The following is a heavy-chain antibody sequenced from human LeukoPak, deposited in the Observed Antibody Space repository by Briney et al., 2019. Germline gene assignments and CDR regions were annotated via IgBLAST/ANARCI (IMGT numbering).Heavy chain of an antibody. V-gene: IGHV3-23*01. CDR3: AKAIWVAATSSWFCLDY. CDR1: GFAFGSEA. D-gene: IGHD3-10*01. J-gene: IGHJ4*02. Sequence: GGSLRLSCAVSGFAFGSEAMSWVRQSPARGLEWVASISPGGGTTYYADYVKGRFTISRDNSKNSLFVQMNSLRPEDTAVYYCAKAIWVAATSSWFCLDYWGQGTLVTVSS. CDR2: ISPGGGTT.